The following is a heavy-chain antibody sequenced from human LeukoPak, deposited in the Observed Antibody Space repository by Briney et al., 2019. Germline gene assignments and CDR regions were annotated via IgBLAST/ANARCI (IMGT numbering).Heavy chain of an antibody. Sequence: ASVKVSCKASGYAFTASYMHWVRQAPGQGLEWMGRINPNSGGTNYAQKFQGRVTMTRDTSISTAYMELSRLRSDDTAVYYCARDGDYDSSGFFLDYWGQGTLVTVSS. CDR1: GYAFTASY. D-gene: IGHD3-22*01. V-gene: IGHV1-2*02. CDR3: ARDGDYDSSGFFLDY. CDR2: INPNSGGT. J-gene: IGHJ4*02.